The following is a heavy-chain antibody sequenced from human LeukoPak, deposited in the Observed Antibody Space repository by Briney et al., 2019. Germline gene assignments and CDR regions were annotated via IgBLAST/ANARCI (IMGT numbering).Heavy chain of an antibody. J-gene: IGHJ4*02. CDR1: GGSIGSGGYY. Sequence: SETLSLTCTVSGGSIGSGGYYWSWIRQPPGKGLEWIGYIYHSGSTYYNPSLKSRVTISVDRSKNQFSLKLSSVTAADTAVYYCAREVVRSYFDYWGQGTLVTVSS. CDR3: AREVVRSYFDY. V-gene: IGHV4-30-2*01. D-gene: IGHD3-22*01. CDR2: IYHSGST.